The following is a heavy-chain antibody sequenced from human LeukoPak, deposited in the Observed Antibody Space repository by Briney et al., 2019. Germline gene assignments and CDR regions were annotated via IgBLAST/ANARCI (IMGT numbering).Heavy chain of an antibody. Sequence: SETLSLTCAVYGGSFSGYYWSWIRQPPGKGLEWIGEINHSGSTNYNPSLKSRVTISVDTSKNQFSLKLSSVTAADTAVYYCAREMVRGFDPWGQGTLFTVSS. CDR1: GGSFSGYY. CDR3: AREMVRGFDP. J-gene: IGHJ5*02. D-gene: IGHD3-10*01. CDR2: INHSGST. V-gene: IGHV4-34*01.